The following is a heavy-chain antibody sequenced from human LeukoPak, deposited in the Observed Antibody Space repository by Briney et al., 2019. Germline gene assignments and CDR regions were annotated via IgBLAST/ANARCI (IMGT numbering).Heavy chain of an antibody. J-gene: IGHJ3*02. Sequence: PSETLSLTCTVSGGSISSYYWSWIRQPPGKGLEWIGYIYCSGSTNYNPSLKSRVTISVDTSKNQFSLKLSSVTAADTAVYYCARGYDILTGYSDAFDIWGQGTMVTVSS. CDR2: IYCSGST. CDR3: ARGYDILTGYSDAFDI. CDR1: GGSISSYY. V-gene: IGHV4-59*01. D-gene: IGHD3-9*01.